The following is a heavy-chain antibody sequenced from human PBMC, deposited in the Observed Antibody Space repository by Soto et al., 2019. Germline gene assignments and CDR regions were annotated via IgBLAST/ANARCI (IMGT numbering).Heavy chain of an antibody. CDR3: ARWDYSSGWAGGINP. CDR2: INAGNGNT. Sequence: ASVKVSCKASGYTLTSYAIYWVRQAPGQRLEWMGWINAGNGNTKYSQKFQGRVTMSTDTSTSTAYMELTSLTSEDTAVYYCARWDYSSGWAGGINPWGQGTLVTVSS. V-gene: IGHV1-3*01. CDR1: GYTLTSYA. J-gene: IGHJ5*02. D-gene: IGHD6-19*01.